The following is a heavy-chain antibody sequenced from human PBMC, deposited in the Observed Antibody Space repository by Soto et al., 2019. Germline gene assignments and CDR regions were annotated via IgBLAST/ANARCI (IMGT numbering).Heavy chain of an antibody. CDR3: TTAVVHYDSSGSYDY. CDR1: GFNFSNAW. D-gene: IGHD3-22*01. CDR2: IKSKTDGGTT. J-gene: IGHJ4*02. Sequence: XGCLRRSFAASGFNFSNAWMSWVRQAPGKGLEWVGRIKSKTDGGTTDYAAPVKGRFTISRDDSKNTLYLQMNSLKTEDTAVYYCTTAVVHYDSSGSYDYWGQRTLVTSPQ. V-gene: IGHV3-15*01.